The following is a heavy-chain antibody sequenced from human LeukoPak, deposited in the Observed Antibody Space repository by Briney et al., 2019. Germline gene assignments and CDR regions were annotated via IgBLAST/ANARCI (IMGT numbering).Heavy chain of an antibody. D-gene: IGHD3-10*01. V-gene: IGHV4-39*07. J-gene: IGHJ6*03. CDR1: GDSISGSSYY. CDR2: IYYSGST. Sequence: SETLSLTCSVSGDSISGSSYYWGWIRQPPGKGLEWIGSIYYSGSTYYNPSLKSRVTISVDTSKNQFSLKLSSVTAADTAVYYCAREMEDKSFSFGELRKNYYYYMDVWGKGTTVTISS. CDR3: AREMEDKSFSFGELRKNYYYYMDV.